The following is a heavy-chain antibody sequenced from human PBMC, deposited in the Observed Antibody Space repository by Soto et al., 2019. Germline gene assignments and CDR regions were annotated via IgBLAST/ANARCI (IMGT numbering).Heavy chain of an antibody. CDR3: ARETLTLSGVDRGKVYYGLDV. V-gene: IGHV3-48*04. CDR2: ISTSESIV. J-gene: IGHJ6*02. Sequence: PGGSLRLSCAASGFTFSSYSMNWVRQAPGKGLEWVSYISTSESIVSYADSVRGRFTISRDNAQNSLFLQMNSLRAEDTAVYYCARETLTLSGVDRGKVYYGLDVWGQGTTVTVSS. CDR1: GFTFSSYS. D-gene: IGHD3-3*01.